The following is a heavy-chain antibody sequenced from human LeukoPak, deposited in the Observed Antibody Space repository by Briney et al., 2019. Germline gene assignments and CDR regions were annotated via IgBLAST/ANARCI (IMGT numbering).Heavy chain of an antibody. CDR2: IYYSGST. V-gene: IGHV4-59*08. CDR1: GGSIRSYY. CDR3: ARQSYSSSWLLDY. Sequence: PSETLSLTCTVSGGSIRSYYWSWIRQPPGKGLEWIGYIYYSGSTSYIPSLKSRVTISVNTSKNQFSLILSSVTAADTAVYYCARQSYSSSWLLDYWGQGTLVTVSS. D-gene: IGHD6-13*01. J-gene: IGHJ4*02.